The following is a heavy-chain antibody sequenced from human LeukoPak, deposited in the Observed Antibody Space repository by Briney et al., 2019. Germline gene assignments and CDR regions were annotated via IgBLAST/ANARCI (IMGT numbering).Heavy chain of an antibody. CDR3: ARVGYSYYYYMDV. CDR1: GYSINSGYF. D-gene: IGHD3-22*01. J-gene: IGHJ6*03. Sequence: SETLSLTCAVSGYSINSGYFWGWIRQSPGKGLEWIASIYHSGTTYYNPSLKRRITMSVDTSKNQFSLKLSSVTAADTAVYYCARVGYSYYYYMDVWGKGTTVTVSS. V-gene: IGHV4-38-2*01. CDR2: IYHSGTT.